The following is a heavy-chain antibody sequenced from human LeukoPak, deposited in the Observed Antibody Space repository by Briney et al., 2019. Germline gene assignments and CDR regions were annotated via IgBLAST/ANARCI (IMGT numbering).Heavy chain of an antibody. D-gene: IGHD4-17*01. Sequence: SETLSLTCTVSGGSVGSYYWSWIRQPPGKGLEWIGYIYSSGSTNYNPSLKSRVTISLDTSKNQFSLRLSSVTAADTAVYYCARVMTTVTTFKTYSYGMDVWGQGTTVTVSS. CDR2: IYSSGST. V-gene: IGHV4-4*08. CDR3: ARVMTTVTTFKTYSYGMDV. CDR1: GGSVGSYY. J-gene: IGHJ6*02.